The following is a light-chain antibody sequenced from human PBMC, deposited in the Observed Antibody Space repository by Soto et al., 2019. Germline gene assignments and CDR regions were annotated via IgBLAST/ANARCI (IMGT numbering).Light chain of an antibody. CDR3: QQSYSTPPT. V-gene: IGKV3-15*01. J-gene: IGKJ1*01. CDR1: HRVSNH. Sequence: ETVMTQSPVTLSVSPGDTATLSCRASHRVSNHFAWDQQKPGQAPRPLIYAASTRAAGVPVRFSGSGSETDFTLTISSLQPEDFATYYCQQSYSTPPTVGQGTKVDIK. CDR2: AAS.